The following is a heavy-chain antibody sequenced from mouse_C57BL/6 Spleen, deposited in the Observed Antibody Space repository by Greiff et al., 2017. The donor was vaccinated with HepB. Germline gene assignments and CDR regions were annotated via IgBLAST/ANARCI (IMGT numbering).Heavy chain of an antibody. Sequence: EVQLQQSGPVLVKPGASVKMSCKASGYTFTDYYMNWVKQSHGKSLEWIGVINPYNGGTSYNQKFKGKATLTVDKSSSTAYMELNSLTSEDSAVYYCAKDSSGYGCAYWGQGTLVTVSA. V-gene: IGHV1-19*01. CDR3: AKDSSGYGCAY. J-gene: IGHJ3*01. CDR2: INPYNGGT. CDR1: GYTFTDYY. D-gene: IGHD3-2*02.